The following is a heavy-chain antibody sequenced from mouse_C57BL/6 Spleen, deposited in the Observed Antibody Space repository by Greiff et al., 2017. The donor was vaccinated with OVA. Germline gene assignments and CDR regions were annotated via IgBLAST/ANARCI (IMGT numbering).Heavy chain of an antibody. D-gene: IGHD1-1*01. CDR1: GYTFTDYE. CDR2: IDPETGGT. Sequence: QVQLKQSGAELVRPGASVTLSCKASGYTFTDYEMHWVKQTPVHGLEWIGAIDPETGGTAYNQKFKGKAILTADKSSSTAYMELRSLTSEDSAVYYCTRWITTVVAGEFDYWGQGTTLTVSS. V-gene: IGHV1-15*01. CDR3: TRWITTVVAGEFDY. J-gene: IGHJ2*01.